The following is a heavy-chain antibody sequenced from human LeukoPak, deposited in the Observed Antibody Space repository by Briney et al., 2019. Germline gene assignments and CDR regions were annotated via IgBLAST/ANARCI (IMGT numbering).Heavy chain of an antibody. CDR1: GYTFTSYY. CDR2: INPNSGGT. J-gene: IGHJ4*02. Sequence: ASVKVSCKASGYTFTSYYMHWVRQAPGQGLEWMGWINPNSGGTNYAQKFQGRVTMTRDTSISTAYMELSRLRSDDTAVYYCARASPYGSYSDYWGQGTLVTVSS. D-gene: IGHD1-26*01. V-gene: IGHV1-2*02. CDR3: ARASPYGSYSDY.